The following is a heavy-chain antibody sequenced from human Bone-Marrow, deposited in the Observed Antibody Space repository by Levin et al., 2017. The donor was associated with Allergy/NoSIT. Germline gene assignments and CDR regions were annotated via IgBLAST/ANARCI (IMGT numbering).Heavy chain of an antibody. CDR3: ARGNSGYDLMDVGYFDY. CDR1: GGSISSYY. CDR2: IYYSGST. D-gene: IGHD5-12*01. V-gene: IGHV4-59*01. J-gene: IGHJ4*02. Sequence: SETLSLTCTVSGGSISSYYWSWIRQPPGKGLEWIGYIYYSGSTNYNPSLKSRVTISVDTSKNQFSLKLSSVTAADTAVYYCARGNSGYDLMDVGYFDYWGQGTLVTVSS.